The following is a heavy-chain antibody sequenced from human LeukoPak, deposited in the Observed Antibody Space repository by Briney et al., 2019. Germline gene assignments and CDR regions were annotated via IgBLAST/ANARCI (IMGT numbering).Heavy chain of an antibody. CDR1: GYTFTGYY. D-gene: IGHD3-9*01. CDR3: ARSPHILTGENFDY. CDR2: INPNSGGT. Sequence: ASVKVSCKASGYTFTGYYMHWVRQAPGQGLEWMGWINPNSGGTNYAQKFQGRVTMTRDASISTAYMELSRLRSDDTAVYYCARSPHILTGENFDYWGQGTLVTVSS. J-gene: IGHJ4*02. V-gene: IGHV1-2*02.